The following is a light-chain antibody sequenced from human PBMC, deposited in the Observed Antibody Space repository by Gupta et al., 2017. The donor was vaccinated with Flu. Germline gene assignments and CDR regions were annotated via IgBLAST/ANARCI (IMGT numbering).Light chain of an antibody. CDR1: QSVTSN. V-gene: IGKV3-20*01. CDR3: QQYDDAMT. CDR2: GAS. Sequence: SPGTLSLSPGETATLSCRASQSVTSNLAWYQRRPGQAPRLLIYGASNRAAGTPGRFSASGSGTDFTLTISRLGPEDFAVYYCQQYDDAMTFGQGTKVEV. J-gene: IGKJ1*01.